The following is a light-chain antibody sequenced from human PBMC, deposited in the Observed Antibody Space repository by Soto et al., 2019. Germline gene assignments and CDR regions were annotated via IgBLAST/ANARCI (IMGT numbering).Light chain of an antibody. V-gene: IGKV1-5*03. CDR2: KAS. J-gene: IGKJ1*01. Sequence: DIQMTQSPSTLSASVGDIVTITFRASQTIINWLALYQQKPGKAPKLLIYKASTLEGEVPSRFSGSGSETEFTLTINSLQPDDSATYYCQQYHTYWWTFGQGTKVDI. CDR1: QTIINW. CDR3: QQYHTYWWT.